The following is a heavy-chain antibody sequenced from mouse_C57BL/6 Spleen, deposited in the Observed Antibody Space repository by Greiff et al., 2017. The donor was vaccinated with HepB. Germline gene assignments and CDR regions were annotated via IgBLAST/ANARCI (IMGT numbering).Heavy chain of an antibody. Sequence: EVQLQQSGPELVKPGASVKISCKASGYTFTDYYMNWVKQSHGKSLEWIGDINPNNGGTSYNQKFKGKATLTVDKSSSTAYMELRSLTSEDSAVYYCARRDYGYDDGVGTPYWYFDVWGTGTTVTVSS. CDR1: GYTFTDYY. V-gene: IGHV1-26*01. D-gene: IGHD2-2*01. CDR2: INPNNGGT. CDR3: ARRDYGYDDGVGTPYWYFDV. J-gene: IGHJ1*03.